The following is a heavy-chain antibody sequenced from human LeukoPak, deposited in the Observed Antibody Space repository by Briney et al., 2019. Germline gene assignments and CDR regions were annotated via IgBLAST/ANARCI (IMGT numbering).Heavy chain of an antibody. CDR2: ISPDNGNT. J-gene: IGHJ4*02. CDR1: GNTFTTYG. V-gene: IGHV1-18*01. D-gene: IGHD3-22*01. CDR3: ARVHSSGYYCHDY. Sequence: ASVKVSCKVSGNTFTTYGISWVRQAPGQGLEWMGWISPDNGNTNYAQNLQGRVTLTTDTSTSTAYMELRSLRSDDTAVYYCARVHSSGYYCHDYWGQGTLVTVSS.